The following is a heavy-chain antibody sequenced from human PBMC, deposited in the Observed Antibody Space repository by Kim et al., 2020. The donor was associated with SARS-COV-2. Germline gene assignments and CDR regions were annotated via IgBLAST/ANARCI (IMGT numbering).Heavy chain of an antibody. J-gene: IGHJ5*02. CDR2: IYYSGSS. V-gene: IGHV4-61*01. CDR1: DGSVTSPHHY. CDR3: VRSTSSNLPNWFDP. Sequence: SETLSLTCNVSDGSVTSPHHYWSWIRQSPEKGLEWIGFIYYSGSSTYNPSLKSRVIILLDMPTSQFSLTLPSVTAADSAMYYCVRSTSSNLPNWFDPWGQGTLVTVSS. D-gene: IGHD2-2*01.